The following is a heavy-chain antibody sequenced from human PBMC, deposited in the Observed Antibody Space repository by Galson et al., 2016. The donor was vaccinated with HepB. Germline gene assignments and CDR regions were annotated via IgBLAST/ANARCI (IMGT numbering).Heavy chain of an antibody. J-gene: IGHJ4*02. CDR2: IYPADSDT. Sequence: QSGAEVKKPGESLKISCKGSGYSFTSYWIGWVRQMPGKGLEWMGIIYPADSDTRYSPSFQGQVTISADKSISSAYLQWSSLKASDSAMYYWARAYYDFWSTRTHQDCFDHWGQGTLVTGSS. D-gene: IGHD3-3*01. V-gene: IGHV5-51*01. CDR3: ARAYYDFWSTRTHQDCFDH. CDR1: GYSFTSYW.